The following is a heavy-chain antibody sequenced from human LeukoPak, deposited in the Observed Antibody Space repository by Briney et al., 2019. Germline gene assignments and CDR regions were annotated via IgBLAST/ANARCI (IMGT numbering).Heavy chain of an antibody. V-gene: IGHV4-34*01. CDR1: GGSFSGYY. CDR2: INHSGST. Sequence: SETLSLTCAVYGGSFSGYYWSWIRQPPGKGLEWIGEINHSGSTNYNPSLKSRVTISVDTSKNQFSLKLSSATAADTAVYYCARVDYGMDVWGQGTTVTVSS. CDR3: ARVDYGMDV. J-gene: IGHJ6*02.